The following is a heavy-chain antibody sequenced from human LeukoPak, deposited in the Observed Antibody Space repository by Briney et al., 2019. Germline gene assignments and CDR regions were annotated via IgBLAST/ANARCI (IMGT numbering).Heavy chain of an antibody. CDR3: AGSRGYSYGYSDY. CDR2: IIPILGIA. D-gene: IGHD5-18*01. CDR1: GGTFSSYS. V-gene: IGHV1-69*02. Sequence: SVKVSCKASGGTFSSYSISWVRQAPGQGLEWMGRIIPILGIANYAQKFQGRVTITADKSTSTAYMELSSLRSEDTAVYYCAGSRGYSYGYSDYLGQGTLVTVSS. J-gene: IGHJ4*02.